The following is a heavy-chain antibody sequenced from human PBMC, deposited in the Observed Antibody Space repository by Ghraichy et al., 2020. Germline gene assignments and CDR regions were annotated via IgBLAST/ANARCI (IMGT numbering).Heavy chain of an antibody. CDR3: ARGSTVVRFYYYDGMDV. V-gene: IGHV3-48*02. CDR2: ITSSSSTR. Sequence: GGSLRLSCVGSGFTFSSYSMNWVRQSPGKGLEWVSYITSSSSTRFYADSVKGRFTISRDNAQNSLYLQMNSLTDEDTAVYYCARGSTVVRFYYYDGMDVWGQGTTVTVSS. CDR1: GFTFSSYS. D-gene: IGHD4-23*01. J-gene: IGHJ6*02.